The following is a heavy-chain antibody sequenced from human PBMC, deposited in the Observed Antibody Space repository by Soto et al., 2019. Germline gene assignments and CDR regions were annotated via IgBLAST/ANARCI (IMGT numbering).Heavy chain of an antibody. V-gene: IGHV1-2*02. CDR3: GRGRSGQIVVFY. CDR2: IGPESGAT. CDR1: GYTFTGHY. J-gene: IGHJ4*02. Sequence: ASVKVSCKASGYTFTGHYIHWVRQAPEQGPEWMGEIGPESGATRYAQRFQGRVTMTRDMSVTTVYMELNNLSPDDTAVYYCGRGRSGQIVVFYWGQGTPVTVYS. D-gene: IGHD1-26*01.